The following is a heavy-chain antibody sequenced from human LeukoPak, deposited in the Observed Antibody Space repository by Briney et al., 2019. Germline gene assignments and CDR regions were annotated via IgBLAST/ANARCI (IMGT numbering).Heavy chain of an antibody. CDR3: ARDRRYDFWSGYYPRYYYYYMDV. V-gene: IGHV4-61*02. CDR1: GGSISSSSYY. D-gene: IGHD3-3*01. J-gene: IGHJ6*03. CDR2: IYTSRST. Sequence: PSETLSLTCTVSGGSISSSSYYWGWIRQPAGKGLEWIGRIYTSRSTNYNPSLKSRVTISVDTSKNQFSLKLSSVTAADTAVYYCARDRRYDFWSGYYPRYYYYYMDVWGKGTTVTVSS.